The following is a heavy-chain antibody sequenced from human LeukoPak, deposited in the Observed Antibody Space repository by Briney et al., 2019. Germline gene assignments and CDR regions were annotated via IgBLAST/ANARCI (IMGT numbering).Heavy chain of an antibody. CDR3: VRQSIATTPFDP. CDR2: IYPGDSDT. J-gene: IGHJ5*02. D-gene: IGHD6-6*01. CDR1: GYSFTNYW. Sequence: GESLKISCEDSGYSFTNYWIGWVRQMPGKGLEWMGMIYPGDSDTRYSPSFQGQVTISADTSISTAYLQWSSLKASDTAMYYCVRQSIATTPFDPWGQGTLVTVSS. V-gene: IGHV5-51*01.